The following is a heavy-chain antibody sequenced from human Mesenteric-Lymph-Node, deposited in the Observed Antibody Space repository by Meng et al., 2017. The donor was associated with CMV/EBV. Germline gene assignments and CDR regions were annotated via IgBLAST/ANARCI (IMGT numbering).Heavy chain of an antibody. D-gene: IGHD2-21*01. CDR2: IRYDGSNE. V-gene: IGHV3-30*02. CDR3: ARQKCGGDCDMDV. CDR1: GFTFSSYG. J-gene: IGHJ6*02. Sequence: GESLKISCAASGFTFSSYGMHWVRQAPGKGLEWVAFIRYDGSNEYYADSVKGRFTISRDNSKNTLYLQMNSLRPEDTAVYYCARQKCGGDCDMDVWGQGTTVTVSS.